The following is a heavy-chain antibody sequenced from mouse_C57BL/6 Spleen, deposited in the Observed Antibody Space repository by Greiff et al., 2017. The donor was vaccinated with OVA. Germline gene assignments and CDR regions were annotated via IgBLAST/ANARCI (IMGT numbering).Heavy chain of an antibody. CDR3: ERGGYGSSYYWYFDV. V-gene: IGHV1-72*01. D-gene: IGHD1-1*01. J-gene: IGHJ1*03. Sequence: VQLQQPGAELVKPGASVKLSCKASGYTFTSYWLHWVKQRPGRGLEWIGRIDPNSGGTKYTEKFKSKATLTVDKPSSTADMQLSSLTSEDSAVYYCERGGYGSSYYWYFDVWGTGTTVTVSS. CDR2: IDPNSGGT. CDR1: GYTFTSYW.